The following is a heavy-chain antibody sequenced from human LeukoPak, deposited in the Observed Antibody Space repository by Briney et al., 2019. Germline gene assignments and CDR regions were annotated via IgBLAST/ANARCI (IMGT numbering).Heavy chain of an antibody. Sequence: SETLSLTCTVSGASISSYYWSWIRLPAEKGLEWIGRIYIGGSTSYNPSLKGRVTISVDTSKNQFSLMLNPVTAADTAVYYCARDRAELPYYYDSSGHYYEWFDPWGQGTLVTVSS. CDR2: IYIGGST. J-gene: IGHJ5*02. CDR3: ARDRAELPYYYDSSGHYYEWFDP. D-gene: IGHD3-22*01. CDR1: GASISSYY. V-gene: IGHV4-4*07.